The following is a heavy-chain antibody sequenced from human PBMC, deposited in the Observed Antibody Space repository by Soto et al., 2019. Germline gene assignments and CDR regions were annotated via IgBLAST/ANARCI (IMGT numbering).Heavy chain of an antibody. D-gene: IGHD5-18*01. V-gene: IGHV3-7*01. J-gene: IGHJ3*02. CDR1: GFTFSRYW. CDR3: ARDGYSAGFDI. Sequence: EVQLVESGGGLVQPGGSLRLSCETSGFTFSRYWMSWVRQAPGKGLEWVANMKQDGSEEYYVDSVKGRFTISRDNAKNSLYRQLNSLRAEDTAVYYCARDGYSAGFDIWGQGTIVTVSS. CDR2: MKQDGSEE.